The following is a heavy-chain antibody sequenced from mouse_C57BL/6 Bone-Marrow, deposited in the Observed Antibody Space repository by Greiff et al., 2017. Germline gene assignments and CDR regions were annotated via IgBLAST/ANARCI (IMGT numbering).Heavy chain of an antibody. CDR2: ISDGGSYT. J-gene: IGHJ4*01. D-gene: IGHD1-1*01. CDR3: ARARYGVYVMEY. CDR1: GFTFSSYA. Sequence: EVKLVESGGGLVKPGGSLKLSCAASGFTFSSYAMSWVRQTPEKRLEWVATISDGGSYTYYPDNVKGRFTISRDNAKNNLYLQMRHLKSEDTAMYYCARARYGVYVMEYWGQGTSVTVS. V-gene: IGHV5-4*03.